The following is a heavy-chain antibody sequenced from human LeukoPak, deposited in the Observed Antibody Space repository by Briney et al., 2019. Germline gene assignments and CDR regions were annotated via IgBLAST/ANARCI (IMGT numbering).Heavy chain of an antibody. Sequence: GGSLRLSCAASGFTVSSNYMSWVRQAPGKGLEWVSVIYSGGSTYYADSVKGRFTISRDNSKNTLYVQMNSLRVEDTAIYYCAKYNWNDGDFDCWGQGTLVTVSS. CDR3: AKYNWNDGDFDC. D-gene: IGHD1-20*01. CDR1: GFTVSSNY. J-gene: IGHJ4*02. V-gene: IGHV3-53*01. CDR2: IYSGGST.